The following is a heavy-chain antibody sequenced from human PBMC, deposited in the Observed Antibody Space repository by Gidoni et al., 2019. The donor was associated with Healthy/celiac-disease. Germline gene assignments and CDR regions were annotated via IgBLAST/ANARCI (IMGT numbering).Heavy chain of an antibody. Sequence: EVQLLEHGGGLVKPGGHLRLSCAAAGFTFSSYAMSWVRQAPGKGLEWVSANSGSGGSTYYADSVEGRFTISRDNSKNTLYLQMNSLRAEDTAVYYCAKIPDIVVVPAAIDYWGQGTLVTVSS. J-gene: IGHJ4*02. V-gene: IGHV3-23*01. D-gene: IGHD2-2*02. CDR3: AKIPDIVVVPAAIDY. CDR1: GFTFSSYA. CDR2: NSGSGGST.